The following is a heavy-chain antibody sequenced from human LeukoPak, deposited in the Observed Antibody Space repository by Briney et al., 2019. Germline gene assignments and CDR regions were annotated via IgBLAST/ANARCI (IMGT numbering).Heavy chain of an antibody. CDR3: ARVLGNIVVVVAANGEFDY. Sequence: PGGSLRLSCAASGFTFSSYWMSWVRQAPGKGLEWVANIKQDGSEKYYVDSVKGRFTISRDNAKNSLYLQMNSLRAEDTAVYYCARVLGNIVVVVAANGEFDYWGQGTLVTVSS. CDR1: GFTFSSYW. J-gene: IGHJ4*02. V-gene: IGHV3-7*01. D-gene: IGHD2-15*01. CDR2: IKQDGSEK.